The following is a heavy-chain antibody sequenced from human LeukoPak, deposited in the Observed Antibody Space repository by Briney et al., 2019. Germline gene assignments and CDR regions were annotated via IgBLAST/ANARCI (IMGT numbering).Heavy chain of an antibody. Sequence: PSETLSLTCVVYGGSFSGYYLSWIRQPPGKGLEWIGEINHSGSTNYNPSLKSRVTISVDTSKNQFSLKLSSVTAADTAVYYCARGDDHYYGSGSYYTLHWGQGTLVTVSS. CDR3: ARGDDHYYGSGSYYTLH. J-gene: IGHJ4*02. CDR2: INHSGST. V-gene: IGHV4-34*01. D-gene: IGHD3-10*01. CDR1: GGSFSGYY.